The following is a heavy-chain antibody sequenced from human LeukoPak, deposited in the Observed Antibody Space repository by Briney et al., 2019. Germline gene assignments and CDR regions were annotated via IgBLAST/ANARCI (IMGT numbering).Heavy chain of an antibody. D-gene: IGHD3-10*01. J-gene: IGHJ5*02. CDR3: ARDRTLMVRGGENWFDP. CDR1: GGTFSSYA. V-gene: IGHV1-69*04. Sequence: SVKVSCKASGGTFSSYAISWVRQAPGQGLEWMGRIIPILGIANYAQKFQGRVTIIADKSTSTAYMELSSLRSEDTAVYYCARDRTLMVRGGENWFDPWGQGTLVTVSS. CDR2: IIPILGIA.